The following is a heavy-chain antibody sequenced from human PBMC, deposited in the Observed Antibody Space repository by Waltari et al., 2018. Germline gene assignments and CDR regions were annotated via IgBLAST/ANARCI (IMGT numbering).Heavy chain of an antibody. D-gene: IGHD1-26*01. J-gene: IGHJ4*02. V-gene: IGHV4-38-2*01. CDR1: GYSISSGYY. Sequence: QVQLQESGPGLVKPSETLSLTCAVSGYSISSGYYWGWIRQPPGKGLEWIGSIYHSGSTYYNPSLKSRVTISVDTSKNQFSLKLSSVTAADTAVYYCARLSSPRSSPVVYWGQGTLVTVSS. CDR2: IYHSGST. CDR3: ARLSSPRSSPVVY.